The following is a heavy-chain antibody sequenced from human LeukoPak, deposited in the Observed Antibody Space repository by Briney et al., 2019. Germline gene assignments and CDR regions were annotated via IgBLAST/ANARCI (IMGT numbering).Heavy chain of an antibody. CDR3: ARDTAGSGSYRVAFDI. D-gene: IGHD3-10*01. J-gene: IGHJ3*02. CDR2: IIPIFGTA. CDR1: GGTFSSYA. V-gene: IGHV1-69*05. Sequence: SVKVSCKASGGTFSSYAISWVRQAPGQGLEWMGGIIPIFGTANYAQKFQGRVTITTDESTSTAYMELSSLRSEDTAVYYCARDTAGSGSYRVAFDIWGQGTMVTVSS.